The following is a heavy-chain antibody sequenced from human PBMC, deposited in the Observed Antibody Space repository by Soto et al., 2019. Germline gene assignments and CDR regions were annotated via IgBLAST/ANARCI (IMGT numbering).Heavy chain of an antibody. D-gene: IGHD1-1*01. CDR3: ARFSNNWFQTEGMDV. V-gene: IGHV4-4*07. Sequence: SETLSLTCTVSVDSITTYYWNWIRQPAGKGLEWIGRIDASGNTNYNPSLNSRVTLSVDTSKKQFSLKLTSVTAADTAVYYCARFSNNWFQTEGMDVWGQGTTVTVS. CDR2: IDASGNT. CDR1: VDSITTYY. J-gene: IGHJ6*02.